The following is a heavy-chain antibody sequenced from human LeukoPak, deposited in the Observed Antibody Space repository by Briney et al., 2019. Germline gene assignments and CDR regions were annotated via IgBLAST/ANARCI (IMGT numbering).Heavy chain of an antibody. J-gene: IGHJ4*02. CDR3: AKDTAVRYLAVDPDLDY. V-gene: IGHV3-74*01. D-gene: IGHD6-19*01. Sequence: LPGGSLRLSCAASGFTLSTYWMHWVRQAPGKGLVWVSRIDNDESGLYADSVKGRFTISRDNSKNTLYLQMNSLRAEDTAVYYCAKDTAVRYLAVDPDLDYWGQGTLVTVSS. CDR1: GFTLSTYW. CDR2: IDNDESG.